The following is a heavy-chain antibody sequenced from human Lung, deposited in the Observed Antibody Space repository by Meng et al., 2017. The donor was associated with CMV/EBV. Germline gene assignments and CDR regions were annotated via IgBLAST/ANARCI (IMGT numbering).Heavy chain of an antibody. J-gene: IGHJ4*02. CDR3: ARAGAEVTTHFDF. CDR2: ISAKNGDT. CDR1: RYNFDIFG. D-gene: IGHD2-21*02. V-gene: IGHV1-18*04. Sequence: KASRYNFDIFGMPWVRQAPGQGIEWVGWISAKNGDTRYARKFQGRVTVTTDTSTKTVYMELRGLRSDDSAIYYCARAGAEVTTHFDFWGQGTLVTVSS.